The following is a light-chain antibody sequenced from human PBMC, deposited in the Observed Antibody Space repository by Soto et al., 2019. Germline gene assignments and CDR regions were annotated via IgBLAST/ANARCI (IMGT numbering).Light chain of an antibody. CDR1: QDITNY. J-gene: IGKJ5*01. Sequence: DIQMTQSPSSLSASVGDRVTIICQASQDITNYLNWYQQKPGKAPNLLIHDSSNLETGVPSRFSGSGTGTYFSFTIISLQPEDIATYYCQQYDTLPLTFGQGTRLEIK. V-gene: IGKV1-33*01. CDR3: QQYDTLPLT. CDR2: DSS.